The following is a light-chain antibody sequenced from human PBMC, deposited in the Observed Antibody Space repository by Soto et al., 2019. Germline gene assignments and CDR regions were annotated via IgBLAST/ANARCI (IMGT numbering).Light chain of an antibody. Sequence: QSVLTQPPSVSGAPEQRGSISCTGSTSNIGAPYDVHWYQHLPGTAPKLLIYGDNNRPSGVPDRFSGSKSGTSASLAIIRLQAEDEGDYYCQSYDLSLRNYVFGSGTKVTVL. CDR2: GDN. V-gene: IGLV1-40*01. CDR1: TSNIGAPYD. CDR3: QSYDLSLRNYV. J-gene: IGLJ1*01.